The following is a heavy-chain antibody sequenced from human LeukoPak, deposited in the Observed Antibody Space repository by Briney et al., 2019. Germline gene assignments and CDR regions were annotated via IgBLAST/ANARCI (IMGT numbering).Heavy chain of an antibody. J-gene: IGHJ4*02. CDR1: GGSFSGYY. CDR2: IYYSGST. V-gene: IGHV4-59*01. Sequence: SETLSLTCAVYGGSFSGYYWNWIRQPPGKGLEWIGYIYYSGSTNYNPSLKSRVTISVDTSKNQFSLKLSSVTAADTAVYYCARAAYSGSYHSDYWGQGTLVTVSS. CDR3: ARAAYSGSYHSDY. D-gene: IGHD1-26*01.